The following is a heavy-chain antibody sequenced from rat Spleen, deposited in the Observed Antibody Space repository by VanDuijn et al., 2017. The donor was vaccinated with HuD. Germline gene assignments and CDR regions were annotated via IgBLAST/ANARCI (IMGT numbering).Heavy chain of an antibody. J-gene: IGHJ3*01. Sequence: EVQLVESGGGLVQPGRSMKLSCAASGFTFSDYYMAWVRQVPRKGLEWVATINYDGTNTYYRDSVKGRFTVSRDDAKSTLHLQMDSLRSEDTATYYCTTYGGLRNWFAYWGQGTLVTVSS. V-gene: IGHV5-20*01. D-gene: IGHD4-1*01. CDR2: INYDGTNT. CDR3: TTYGGLRNWFAY. CDR1: GFTFSDYY.